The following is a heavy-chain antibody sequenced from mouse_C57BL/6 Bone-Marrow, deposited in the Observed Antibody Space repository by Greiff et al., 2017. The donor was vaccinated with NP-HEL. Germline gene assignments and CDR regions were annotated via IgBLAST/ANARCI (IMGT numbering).Heavy chain of an antibody. V-gene: IGHV10-1*01. CDR3: VRQLLNYAMDY. CDR1: GFSFNTYA. Sequence: EVMLVESGGGLVQPKGSLKLSCAASGFSFNTYAMNWVRQAPGQGLEWVARIRSKSNNYATYYADSVKDRFTISRDDSESMLYLQMNNLKTEDTAMYYCVRQLLNYAMDYWGQGTSVTVSS. CDR2: IRSKSNNYAT. J-gene: IGHJ4*01.